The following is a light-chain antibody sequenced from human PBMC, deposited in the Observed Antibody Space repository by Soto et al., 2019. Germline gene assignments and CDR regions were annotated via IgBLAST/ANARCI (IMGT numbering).Light chain of an antibody. CDR1: QSVSSN. CDR3: QQYNNWPRT. J-gene: IGKJ1*01. V-gene: IGKV3-15*01. Sequence: EIVMTQSPATLSVSPGERATLSCRASQSVSSNLAWYQQKPGQAPRLLIYGASTRATGIPARFSRSGSGTAFSLTISSLQSEDLAVYYCQQYNNWPRTFGQGTKVEIK. CDR2: GAS.